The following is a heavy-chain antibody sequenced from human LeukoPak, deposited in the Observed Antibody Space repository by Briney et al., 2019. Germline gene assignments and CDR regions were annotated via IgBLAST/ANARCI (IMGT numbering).Heavy chain of an antibody. CDR2: FIPMFGTA. V-gene: IGHV1-69*05. D-gene: IGHD3-10*01. J-gene: IGHJ6*03. CDR1: GDTFSSYA. Sequence: GASVKVSCKASGDTFSSYAVSWVRQAPGQGLEWMGGFIPMFGTADYRQKFQDRVSITMDESTTTAYMELSSLTSEDTAVYYCARVKLGRPYGSTGDFYNMDVWGKGTTVTVSS. CDR3: ARVKLGRPYGSTGDFYNMDV.